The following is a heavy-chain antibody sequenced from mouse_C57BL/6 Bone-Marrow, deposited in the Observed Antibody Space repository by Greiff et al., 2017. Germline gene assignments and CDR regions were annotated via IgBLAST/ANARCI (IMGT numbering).Heavy chain of an antibody. Sequence: EVQVVESGGGLVKPGGSLKLSCAASGFTFSSYAMSWVRQTPEKRLEWVATISDGGSYTYYPDNVKGRFTISRDNAKNNLYLQMSHLKSEDTAMYYCARVPFDYYAMDYWGQGTSVTVSA. CDR3: ARVPFDYYAMDY. CDR1: GFTFSSYA. CDR2: ISDGGSYT. J-gene: IGHJ4*01. V-gene: IGHV5-4*01.